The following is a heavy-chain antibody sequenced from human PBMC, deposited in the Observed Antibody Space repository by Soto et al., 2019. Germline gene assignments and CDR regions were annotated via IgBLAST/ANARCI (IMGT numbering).Heavy chain of an antibody. CDR3: AKGDSSSFYYYGMDV. CDR1: GFTFSSYG. D-gene: IGHD6-6*01. V-gene: IGHV3-30*18. CDR2: ISYDGSNK. Sequence: QVQLVESGGGVVQPGRSLRLSWAASGFTFSSYGMHWVRQAPGKGLEWVAVISYDGSNKYYADSVKGRFTISRDNSKNTLYLQMNSLRAEDTAVYYCAKGDSSSFYYYGMDVWGQGTTVTVSS. J-gene: IGHJ6*02.